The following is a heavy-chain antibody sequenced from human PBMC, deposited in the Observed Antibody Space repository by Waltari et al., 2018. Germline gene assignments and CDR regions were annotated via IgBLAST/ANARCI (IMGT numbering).Heavy chain of an antibody. Sequence: QVQLVQSGAEVKKPGSSVKVSCKASGGTFSSYAISRVRQAPGQGLEWMGGIIPIFGTANYAQKFQGRVTITADESTSTAYMELSSLRSEDTAVYYCARGGVEWLRKRHWYFDLWGRGTLVTVSS. J-gene: IGHJ2*01. CDR3: ARGGVEWLRKRHWYFDL. D-gene: IGHD5-12*01. CDR2: IIPIFGTA. CDR1: GGTFSSYA. V-gene: IGHV1-69*13.